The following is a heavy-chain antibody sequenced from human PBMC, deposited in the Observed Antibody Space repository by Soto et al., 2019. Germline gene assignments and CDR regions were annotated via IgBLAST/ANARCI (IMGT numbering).Heavy chain of an antibody. Sequence: QVQLVQSGAEVRKPGSSVRVSCKASGGSFNRHTISWVRQAPGQGLEWVGVIIPIFGTANHAQKCQGRVTIIADESTNPVYMELSSRRSAHTDIYSCARGWGYDSTDYYYAYWGQGTLVIVSS. CDR1: GGSFNRHT. CDR2: IIPIFGTA. V-gene: IGHV1-69*01. J-gene: IGHJ4*02. CDR3: ARGWGYDSTDYYYAY. D-gene: IGHD3-22*01.